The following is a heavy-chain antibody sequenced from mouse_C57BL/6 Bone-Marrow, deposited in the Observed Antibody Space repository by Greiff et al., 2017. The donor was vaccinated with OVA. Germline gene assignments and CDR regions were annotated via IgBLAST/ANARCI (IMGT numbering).Heavy chain of an antibody. D-gene: IGHD1-1*01. V-gene: IGHV5-6*02. CDR2: ISSGGSYT. CDR1: GFTFSSYG. Sequence: EVKLVESGGDLVKPGGSLKLSCAASGFTFSSYGMSWVRQTPDKRLEWVATISSGGSYTYYPDSVKGRFTISRDNAKNTLYLQMSSLKSEDTAMYYCARQGYYGPCAYWGQGTLVTVSA. J-gene: IGHJ3*01. CDR3: ARQGYYGPCAY.